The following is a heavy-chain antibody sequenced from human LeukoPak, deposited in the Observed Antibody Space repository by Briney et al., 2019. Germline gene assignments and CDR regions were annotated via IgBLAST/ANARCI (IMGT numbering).Heavy chain of an antibody. CDR3: AKDVRGVVVVPAATENWFDP. D-gene: IGHD2-2*01. CDR1: GFTFSSYA. Sequence: GGSLRLSCAASGFTFSSYAMHWVRQAPGKGLEWVAFIRYDGSNKYYADSVKGRFTISRDNSKNTLYLQMNSLRAEDTAVYYCAKDVRGVVVVPAATENWFDPWGQGTLVTVSS. V-gene: IGHV3-30*02. CDR2: IRYDGSNK. J-gene: IGHJ5*02.